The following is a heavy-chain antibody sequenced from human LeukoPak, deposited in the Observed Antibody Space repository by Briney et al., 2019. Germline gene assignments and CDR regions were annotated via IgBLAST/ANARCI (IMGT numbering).Heavy chain of an antibody. CDR2: ISYVRTNK. CDR3: ARDPAFSSGWSQNHFVS. CDR1: GFTFDSYA. Sequence: PGRSLTLSCAPSGFTFDSYAMHWVRQAPGKGLEWVALISYVRTNKNYGVSVKGLFTISRENDKKMLYLQVYSVRPGHCAVLLFARDPAFSSGWSQNHFVSWGQGALVTLSS. V-gene: IGHV3-30*04. J-gene: IGHJ4*02. D-gene: IGHD6-19*01.